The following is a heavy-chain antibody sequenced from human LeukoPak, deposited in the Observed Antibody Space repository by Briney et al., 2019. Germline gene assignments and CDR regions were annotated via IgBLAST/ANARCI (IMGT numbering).Heavy chain of an antibody. Sequence: GGSLRLSCAASGFTFGSYAMSWVRQAPGKGLEWVSAISGSGGSTYYADSVKGRFTISRDNSKNTLYLQMNSLRAEDTAVYYCAKVLPPYCSSTSCYTVDYWGQGTLVTVSS. D-gene: IGHD2-2*02. CDR3: AKVLPPYCSSTSCYTVDY. J-gene: IGHJ4*02. CDR2: ISGSGGST. V-gene: IGHV3-23*01. CDR1: GFTFGSYA.